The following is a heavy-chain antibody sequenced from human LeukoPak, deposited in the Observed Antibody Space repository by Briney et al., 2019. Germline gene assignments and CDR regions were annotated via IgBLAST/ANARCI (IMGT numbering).Heavy chain of an antibody. Sequence: PSQTLSLTCTVSGGSISSGDYYWSWIRQPPGKGLEWIGYIYHSGSTNYNPSLKSRVTISVDTSKNQFSLKLSSVTAADTAVYYCARQISGGTCRLDYWGQGTLVTVSS. V-gene: IGHV4-30-4*01. J-gene: IGHJ4*02. CDR1: GGSISSGDYY. D-gene: IGHD2-15*01. CDR3: ARQISGGTCRLDY. CDR2: IYHSGST.